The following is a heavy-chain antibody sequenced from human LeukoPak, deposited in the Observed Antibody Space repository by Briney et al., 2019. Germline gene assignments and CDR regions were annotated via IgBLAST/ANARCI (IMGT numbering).Heavy chain of an antibody. CDR1: GFTFSSYG. D-gene: IGHD2-21*01. CDR3: AKVKRDCGGDCYGGNAFDI. V-gene: IGHV3-30*02. Sequence: GGSLRLSCAASGFTFSSYGMHWVRQAPGKGLEWVAFIRYDGSDKYYADSVKGRFTISRDNSKNTLYLQMNSLRAEDTAVYYCAKVKRDCGGDCYGGNAFDIWGQGTMVTVSS. J-gene: IGHJ3*02. CDR2: IRYDGSDK.